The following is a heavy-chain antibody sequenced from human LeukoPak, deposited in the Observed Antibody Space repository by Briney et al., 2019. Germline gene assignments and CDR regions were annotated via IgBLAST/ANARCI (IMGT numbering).Heavy chain of an antibody. CDR1: GGSFSGYY. D-gene: IGHD3-16*01. V-gene: IGHV4-34*01. CDR3: ASLRRSTFSLRPTTDAFDI. CDR2: IDHSGST. Sequence: SETLSLTCAVYGGSFSGYYWSWISQPPGKGLEWIGEIDHSGSTNYNPSLKSRVTISVDTSKNQFSLKLSSVTAADTAVYYCASLRRSTFSLRPTTDAFDIWGQGTMVTVSS. J-gene: IGHJ3*02.